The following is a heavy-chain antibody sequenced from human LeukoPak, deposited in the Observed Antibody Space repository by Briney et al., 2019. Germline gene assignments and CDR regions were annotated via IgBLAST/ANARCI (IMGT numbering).Heavy chain of an antibody. CDR3: ARVEGRFYGSGSYRGFDY. D-gene: IGHD3-10*01. CDR1: GFTFRNYG. CDR2: IWYDGSSE. Sequence: GGSLRLSCEAAGFTFRNYGMYWVRQAPGKVLEWVAVIWYDGSSENYADSVKGRFTISRDNSKNTLYLQMNSLRVEDTAVYYCARVEGRFYGSGSYRGFDYWGQGTLVTVSS. V-gene: IGHV3-33*01. J-gene: IGHJ4*02.